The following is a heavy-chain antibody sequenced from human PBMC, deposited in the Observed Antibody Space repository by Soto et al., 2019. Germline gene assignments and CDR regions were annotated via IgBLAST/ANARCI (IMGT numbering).Heavy chain of an antibody. CDR1: GFTFSNAW. CDR2: IKSKTDGGTT. Sequence: EVQLVESGGGLVKPGGSLRLSCAASGFTFSNAWMSWVRQAPGKGLEWVGRIKSKTDGGTTDYAAPVKGRFTISRDDSKNTLYLQMNSLRSEDTAVYYCAKVTDSSGWYPYYYGIDVWGQGTTVTISS. CDR3: AKVTDSSGWYPYYYGIDV. V-gene: IGHV3-15*01. D-gene: IGHD6-19*01. J-gene: IGHJ6*02.